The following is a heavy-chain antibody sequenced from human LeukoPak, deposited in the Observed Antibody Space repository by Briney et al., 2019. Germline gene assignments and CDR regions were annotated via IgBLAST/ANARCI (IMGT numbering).Heavy chain of an antibody. CDR3: ARSALAGIRGFY. CDR2: ISSSSSYI. Sequence: GGSLRLSCAASGFTFSSYSMNWVRQAPGKGLEWVSSISSSSSYIYYADSVKGRFTISRDNAKNSLYLQMNSLRAEDTAVYYCARSALAGIRGFYWGQGTLVTVSS. J-gene: IGHJ4*02. CDR1: GFTFSSYS. V-gene: IGHV3-21*01.